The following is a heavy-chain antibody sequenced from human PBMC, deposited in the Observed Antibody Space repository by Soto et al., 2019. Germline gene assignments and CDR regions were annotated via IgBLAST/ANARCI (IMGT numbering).Heavy chain of an antibody. D-gene: IGHD3-16*02. CDR1: GFTFSSYG. V-gene: IGHV3-33*01. J-gene: IGHJ3*02. CDR2: IWYDGSNK. CDR3: ATLTFGGVIVSGKAFDI. Sequence: QVQLVESGGGVVQPGRSLRLSCAASGFTFSSYGMHWVRQAPGKGLEWVAVIWYDGSNKYYADSVKGRFTISRDNSKNTLYLQMNSLRAEDTAVYYCATLTFGGVIVSGKAFDIWGQGTMVTVSS.